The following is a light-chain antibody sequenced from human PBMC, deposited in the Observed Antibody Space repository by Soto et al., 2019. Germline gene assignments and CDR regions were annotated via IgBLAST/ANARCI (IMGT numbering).Light chain of an antibody. CDR1: QSVSSN. Sequence: EIVMTQSPATLSVSPGERATLSCRASQSVSSNLAWYQQKPGQAPRLLIYGASTRATGIPARFSGSGSGTEFTLTXXXXXXXXXXXXYCQQYNNWPPLTFGGGTKVEIK. V-gene: IGKV3-15*01. CDR2: GAS. J-gene: IGKJ4*01. CDR3: QQYNNWPPLT.